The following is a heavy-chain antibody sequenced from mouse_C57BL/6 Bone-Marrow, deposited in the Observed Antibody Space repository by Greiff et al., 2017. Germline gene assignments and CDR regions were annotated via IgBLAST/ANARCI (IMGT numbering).Heavy chain of an antibody. CDR2: INPNYGTT. J-gene: IGHJ4*01. D-gene: IGHD3-1*01. V-gene: IGHV1-39*01. CDR3: SRPLWLVDAVDY. CDR1: GYSFTDYY. Sequence: VQLQQSGPELVKPGASVKISCKASGYSFTDYYMNWVMQSNGKSLEWIGLINPNYGTTSYNQKFKGKATLTVDKSSSTAYMQLNSLTSEDSAVYDCSRPLWLVDAVDYWDQGTAVPVSS.